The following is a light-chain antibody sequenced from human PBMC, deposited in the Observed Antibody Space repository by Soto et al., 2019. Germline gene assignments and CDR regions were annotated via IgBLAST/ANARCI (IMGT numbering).Light chain of an antibody. J-gene: IGLJ1*01. CDR1: SSDVGSYKF. CDR2: EDT. V-gene: IGLV2-23*01. Sequence: QSVLTQPASVSGSPGQSITISCTGSSSDVGSYKFVSWYQQYPGKVPKLMIYEDTKRPSGVSSRFSGSKSGNTASLTISGLQAEDGADYYCGSWDSSLTYVFGTGTKV. CDR3: GSWDSSLTYV.